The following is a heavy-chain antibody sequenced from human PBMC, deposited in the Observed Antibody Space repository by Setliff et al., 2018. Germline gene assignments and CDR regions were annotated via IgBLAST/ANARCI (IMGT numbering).Heavy chain of an antibody. D-gene: IGHD2-2*01. V-gene: IGHV4-38-2*01. CDR2: VYYSGTT. CDR1: DFSVPTVYY. J-gene: IGHJ2*01. CDR3: ARTSTGRYFDL. Sequence: SETLSLTCAVSDFSVPTVYYWGWIRQPPGKGLEWIASVYYSGTTYYNPSLESRVTMSVDTSKSHFSLNLYSVTAADTAVYFCARTSTGRYFDLWGRGTLVTVSS.